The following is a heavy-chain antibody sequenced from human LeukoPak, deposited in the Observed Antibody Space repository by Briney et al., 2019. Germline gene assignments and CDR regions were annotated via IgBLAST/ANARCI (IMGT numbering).Heavy chain of an antibody. D-gene: IGHD1-26*01. J-gene: IGHJ4*02. CDR2: IYYSGST. CDR1: GASIISANYY. Sequence: SETLSLTCTVSGASIISANYYWNWIRQPPGKGLEWIGNIYYSGSTHSNPSLKSRVTVSVDTSKNQFSLRLSSVTAADTAVYYCARLSRGATGDYWGQGTLVTVSS. V-gene: IGHV4-39*01. CDR3: ARLSRGATGDY.